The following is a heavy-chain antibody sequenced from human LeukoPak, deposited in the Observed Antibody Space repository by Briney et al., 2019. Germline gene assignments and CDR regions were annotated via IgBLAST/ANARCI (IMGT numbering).Heavy chain of an antibody. D-gene: IGHD2-2*01. Sequence: PSETLSLTCAVYGGSFSGYYWSWIRQPPGKGLEWIGEINHSGSTNYNPSLKSRVTISVDTSKNQFSLKLSSVTAADTAVYYCARGLIVVVPAASYYYYGMDVWGKGTTATVSS. CDR2: INHSGST. J-gene: IGHJ6*04. CDR3: ARGLIVVVPAASYYYYGMDV. CDR1: GGSFSGYY. V-gene: IGHV4-34*01.